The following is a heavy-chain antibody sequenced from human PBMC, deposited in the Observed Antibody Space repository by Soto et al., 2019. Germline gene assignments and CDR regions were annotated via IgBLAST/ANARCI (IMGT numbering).Heavy chain of an antibody. CDR3: ARGLVGATPYYFDY. J-gene: IGHJ4*02. D-gene: IGHD1-26*01. CDR1: GGTFSSYA. CDR2: IIPIFGTA. V-gene: IGHV1-69*13. Sequence: GASVKVSCKASGGTFSSYAISWVRQAPGQGLEWMGGIIPIFGTANYAQKFQGRVTITADESTSTAYMELSSLRSEDTAVYYCARGLVGATPYYFDYWGQGTLVTVSS.